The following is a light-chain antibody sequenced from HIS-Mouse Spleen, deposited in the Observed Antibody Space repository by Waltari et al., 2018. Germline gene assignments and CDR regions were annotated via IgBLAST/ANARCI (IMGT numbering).Light chain of an antibody. CDR3: SSYTSSSFNVV. V-gene: IGLV2-14*03. J-gene: IGLJ2*01. Sequence: QSALTQPASVSGSPGQSITIPCTGTSSAGGGYNYVSWYQQHPGKAPKLMIYDVSNRPSGVSNRFSGSKSGNTASLTISGLQAEDEADYYCSSYTSSSFNVVFGGGTKLTVL. CDR2: DVS. CDR1: SSAGGGYNY.